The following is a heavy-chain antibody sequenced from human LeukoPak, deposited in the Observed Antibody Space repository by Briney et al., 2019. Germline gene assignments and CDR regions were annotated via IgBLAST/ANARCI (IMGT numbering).Heavy chain of an antibody. CDR1: GYTFTSYD. CDR2: MNPNSGNT. CDR3: ARGPPYSSGYYPPDY. V-gene: IGHV1-8*01. D-gene: IGHD3-22*01. J-gene: IGHJ4*02. Sequence: GASVKVSCKASGYTFTSYDINWVRPATGQGLEWMGWMNPNSGNTGYAQKFQGRVTMTRNTSISTAYMALSSLRSEDTAVYSGARGPPYSSGYYPPDYWGQGTLVTVSS.